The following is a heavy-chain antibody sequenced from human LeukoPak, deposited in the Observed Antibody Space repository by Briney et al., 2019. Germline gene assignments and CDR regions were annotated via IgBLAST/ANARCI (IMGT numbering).Heavy chain of an antibody. J-gene: IGHJ4*02. CDR3: ARDLNDRGNY. Sequence: PGGSLRLSCAASGFSFSTSWMHWFRQGPGKGLVWVSRINSDGSSTSYADSVKGRFTISRDNAKNTLYLQMNSLRAEDTAVYYCARDLNDRGNYWGQGTLVTVSS. D-gene: IGHD1-1*01. CDR2: INSDGSST. V-gene: IGHV3-74*01. CDR1: GFSFSTSW.